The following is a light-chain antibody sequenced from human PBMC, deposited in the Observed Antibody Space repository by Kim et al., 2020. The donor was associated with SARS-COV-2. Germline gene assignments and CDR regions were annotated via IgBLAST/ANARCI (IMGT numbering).Light chain of an antibody. CDR2: RDN. V-gene: IGLV10-54*04. CDR3: SAWDSSLSVWV. J-gene: IGLJ3*02. Sequence: RHTATLTCSGNSDNVGNQGAAWLQQHQGHPPKLVSYRDNNRPSGISERFSASRSGNTASLTITGLQPEDEADYYCSAWDSSLSVWVFGGGTKLTVL. CDR1: SDNVGNQG.